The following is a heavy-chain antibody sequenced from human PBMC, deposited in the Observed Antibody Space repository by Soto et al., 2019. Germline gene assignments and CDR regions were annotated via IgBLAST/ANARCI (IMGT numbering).Heavy chain of an antibody. J-gene: IGHJ5*02. D-gene: IGHD3-3*01. CDR1: GGSISSSSYY. CDR2: IYYSGNT. CDR3: ARLNPNRDYDFWSDVFFDA. Sequence: PSETLSLTCNVSGGSISSSSYYWGWIRQPPGKGLEWIGSIYYSGNTYYNPSLKSRVTISVETSKSRFSLKLTSVTAADTAVYYCARLNPNRDYDFWSDVFFDAWGQGTLVTVSS. V-gene: IGHV4-39*01.